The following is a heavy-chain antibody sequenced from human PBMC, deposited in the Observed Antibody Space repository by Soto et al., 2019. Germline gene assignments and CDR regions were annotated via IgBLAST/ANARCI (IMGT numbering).Heavy chain of an antibody. CDR3: ASAHLGFYSSSWTKGFYFDF. Sequence: PSETLSLTCDVSGNSISSGSYWGWIRQPPGKGLEWIGTTDHSGNAYYNPSLKSRVTISIDPSKSQFSLKMLSVTAADTTVYYFASAHLGFYSSSWTKGFYFDFWGQGTLVTVSS. V-gene: IGHV4-38-2*01. D-gene: IGHD6-6*01. J-gene: IGHJ4*02. CDR1: GNSISSGSY. CDR2: TDHSGNA.